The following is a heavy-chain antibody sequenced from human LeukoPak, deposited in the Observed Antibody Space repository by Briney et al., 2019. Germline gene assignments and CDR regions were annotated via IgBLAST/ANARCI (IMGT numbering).Heavy chain of an antibody. D-gene: IGHD2-2*02. CDR1: GGTFSSYA. CDR3: ARGGRDIVVVPAAIRETESYYMDV. V-gene: IGHV1-69*05. CDR2: IIPIFGTA. Sequence: SVKVSCKASGGTFSSYAISWVRQAPGQGLEWMGGIIPIFGTANYAQKFQGRVTITTDESTSTAYMELSSLRSEDTAVYYCARGGRDIVVVPAAIRETESYYMDVWGKGTTVTVSS. J-gene: IGHJ6*03.